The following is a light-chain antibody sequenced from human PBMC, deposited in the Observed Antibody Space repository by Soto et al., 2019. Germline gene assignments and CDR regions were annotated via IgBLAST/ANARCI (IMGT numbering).Light chain of an antibody. CDR1: QSFSSSY. CDR2: GAS. J-gene: IGKJ5*01. V-gene: IGKV3-20*01. CDR3: QQYGTSIT. Sequence: EIVLTQSPGTLSLSPGERATLSCRASQSFSSSYLAWYQQKPGQAPRLLIYGASSRATGIPDRFSGSGSGTDFPLTISRLEPEEFAVYYCQQYGTSITFGQGTRLEI.